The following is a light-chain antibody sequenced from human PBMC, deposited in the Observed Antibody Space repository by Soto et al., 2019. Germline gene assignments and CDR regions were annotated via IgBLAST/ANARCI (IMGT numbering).Light chain of an antibody. J-gene: IGKJ5*01. CDR1: ESVSTS. Sequence: EIVLTQSPATLPLSPGERATLSCRASESVSTSLIWYQQRPGQPPRLLIYDASNRATGIPARFSGSGSGTDFTLTISSLEPEDFAVYYCQHRKNWPITLGQGTRLEIK. CDR2: DAS. V-gene: IGKV3-11*01. CDR3: QHRKNWPIT.